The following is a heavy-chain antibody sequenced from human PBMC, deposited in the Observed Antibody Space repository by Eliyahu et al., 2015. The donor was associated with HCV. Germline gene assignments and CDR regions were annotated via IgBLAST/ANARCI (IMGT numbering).Heavy chain of an antibody. CDR3: TPSGYSTGWYRRFFDY. V-gene: IGHV3-15*01. Sequence: PVKGRFTISRDDLQNTLYLQMNSLRTEDTAVYYCTPSGYSTGWYRRFFDYWGPGTLVTVSS. D-gene: IGHD6-19*01. J-gene: IGHJ4*02.